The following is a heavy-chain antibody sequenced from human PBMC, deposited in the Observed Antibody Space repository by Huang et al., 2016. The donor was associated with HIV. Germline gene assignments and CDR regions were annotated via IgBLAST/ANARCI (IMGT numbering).Heavy chain of an antibody. Sequence: QVQLLKSGAEVRKPGASGNVSGTASGYTFPSHYIHWVRQAPGKGCEMIAISNTIARSTSYCQKFKCRIKVTSDTPTRTVYMDLSDLRSEDSALYYRSRAALPIPSDTSGWPHWGQGTLVTVSS. CDR2: SNTIARST. V-gene: IGHV1-46*01. J-gene: IGHJ4*02. CDR1: GYTFPSHY. CDR3: SRAALPIPSDTSGWPH. D-gene: IGHD6-19*01.